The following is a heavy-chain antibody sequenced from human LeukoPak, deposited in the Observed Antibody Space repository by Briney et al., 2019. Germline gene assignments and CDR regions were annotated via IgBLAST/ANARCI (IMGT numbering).Heavy chain of an antibody. D-gene: IGHD5-18*01. Sequence: SETLSLTCAVYGGSFSGYYWGWIRQPPGKGLEWIGEINHSGSTNYNPSLKSRVTISVDTSKNQFSLKLSSVTAADTAVYYCARAVTDTAMATYFDYWGQGTLVTVSS. V-gene: IGHV4-34*01. CDR2: INHSGST. J-gene: IGHJ4*02. CDR3: ARAVTDTAMATYFDY. CDR1: GGSFSGYY.